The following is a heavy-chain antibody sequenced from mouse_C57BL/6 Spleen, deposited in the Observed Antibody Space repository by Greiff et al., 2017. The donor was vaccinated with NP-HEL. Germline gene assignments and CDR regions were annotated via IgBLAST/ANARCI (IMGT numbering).Heavy chain of an antibody. V-gene: IGHV1-82*01. CDR2: IYPGDGDT. Sequence: QVQLKQSGPELVKPGASVKISCKASGYAFSSSWMNWVKQRPGKGLEWIGRIYPGDGDTNYNGKFKGKATLTADKSSSTAYMQLSSLTSEDSAVYFCARLTYGSSYHYYAMDYWGQGTSVTVSS. D-gene: IGHD1-1*01. CDR3: ARLTYGSSYHYYAMDY. J-gene: IGHJ4*01. CDR1: GYAFSSSW.